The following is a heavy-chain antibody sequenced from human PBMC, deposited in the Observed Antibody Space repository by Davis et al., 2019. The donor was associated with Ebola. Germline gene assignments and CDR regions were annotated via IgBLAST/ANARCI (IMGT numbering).Heavy chain of an antibody. CDR2: ISSSSSYI. CDR1: GFTFSSYS. V-gene: IGHV3-21*01. Sequence: GESLKISCAASGFTFSSYSMNWVRQAPGKGLEWVSSISSSSSYIYYADSVKGRFTISRDNAKNSLYLQMNSLRAEDTAVYYCARRTGYSSSWYSRFDPWGQGTLVTVSS. J-gene: IGHJ5*02. CDR3: ARRTGYSSSWYSRFDP. D-gene: IGHD6-13*01.